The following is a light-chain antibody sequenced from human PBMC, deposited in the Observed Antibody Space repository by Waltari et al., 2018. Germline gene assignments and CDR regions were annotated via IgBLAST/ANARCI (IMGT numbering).Light chain of an antibody. J-gene: IGLJ2*01. CDR2: DVS. CDR3: SSYTRRNTVI. V-gene: IGLV2-14*03. Sequence: WYQHHPLIAPKLLLYDVSDRPSGVSDRFSGSKSGKTASLTISGLQPEDAADYYCSSYTRRNTVIFGGGTKLTVV.